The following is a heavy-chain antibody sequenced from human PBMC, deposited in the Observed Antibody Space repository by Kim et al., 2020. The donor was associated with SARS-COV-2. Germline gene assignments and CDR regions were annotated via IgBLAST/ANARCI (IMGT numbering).Heavy chain of an antibody. CDR2: ST. J-gene: IGHJ4*02. CDR3: ARESSRRADY. V-gene: IGHV3-23*01. D-gene: IGHD2-2*01. Sequence: STFYADSVKGRFIISSANSRNTLFLQLNSLRAEDTALYYCARESSRRADYWGQGTLVTVSS.